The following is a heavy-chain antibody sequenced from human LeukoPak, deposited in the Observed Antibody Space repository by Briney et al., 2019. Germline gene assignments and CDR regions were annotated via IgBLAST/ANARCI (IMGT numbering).Heavy chain of an antibody. J-gene: IGHJ4*02. CDR2: IYYSGST. V-gene: IGHV4-61*08. D-gene: IGHD3-22*01. Sequence: SETLSLTCTVSGGSISSGGYYWSWIRQPPGKGLEWIGYIYYSGSTNYNPSLKSRVTISVDTSKNQFSLKLSSVTAADTAVYYCARAPTAPPYDSSGYFDYWGQGTLVTVSS. CDR3: ARAPTAPPYDSSGYFDY. CDR1: GGSISSGGYY.